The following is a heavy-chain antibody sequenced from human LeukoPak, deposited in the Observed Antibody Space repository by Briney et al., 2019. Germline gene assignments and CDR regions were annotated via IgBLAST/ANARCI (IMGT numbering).Heavy chain of an antibody. CDR3: ATNGGGDSGYGNFDY. CDR1: GFTFDDYA. J-gene: IGHJ4*02. Sequence: GGSLRLSCAVSGFTFDDYAMHWVRQVPGKGLEWVSGISWNSDSIGYADSVKGRFTISRDNAKNSLYLQMNSLRAEDTALYYCATNGGGDSGYGNFDYWGQGTLVTVSS. V-gene: IGHV3-9*01. D-gene: IGHD5-12*01. CDR2: ISWNSDSI.